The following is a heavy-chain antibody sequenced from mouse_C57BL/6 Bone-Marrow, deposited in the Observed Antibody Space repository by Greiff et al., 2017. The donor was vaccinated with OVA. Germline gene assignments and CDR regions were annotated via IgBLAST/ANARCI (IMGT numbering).Heavy chain of an antibody. Sequence: EVQLQQSGPELVKPGASVKIPCKASGYTFTDYNMDWVKQSHGKSLEWIGDINPNNGGTTYNQKFKGKATLTVDKSSSTAYMELRSLTSEDTAVYYCARNGGRGLRPMDYWGQGTSVTVSS. CDR1: GYTFTDYN. V-gene: IGHV1-18*01. CDR3: ARNGGRGLRPMDY. CDR2: INPNNGGT. J-gene: IGHJ4*01. D-gene: IGHD3-2*02.